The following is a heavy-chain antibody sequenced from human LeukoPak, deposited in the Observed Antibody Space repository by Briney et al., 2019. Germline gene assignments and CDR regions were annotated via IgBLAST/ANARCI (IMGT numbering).Heavy chain of an antibody. D-gene: IGHD1-20*01. J-gene: IGHJ4*02. Sequence: GGSLRLSCAASGFTFSDYYMSWIRQAPGKGLEWVGRIKSKTDGGTTDYAAPVKGRFTISRDDSKNTLYLQMNSLKTEDTAVYYCTTVGYNWNPGYWGQGTLVTVSS. CDR1: GFTFSDYY. CDR3: TTVGYNWNPGY. CDR2: IKSKTDGGTT. V-gene: IGHV3-15*01.